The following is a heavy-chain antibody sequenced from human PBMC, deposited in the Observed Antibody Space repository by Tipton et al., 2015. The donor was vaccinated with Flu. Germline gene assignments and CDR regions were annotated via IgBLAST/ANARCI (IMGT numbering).Heavy chain of an antibody. J-gene: IGHJ4*02. D-gene: IGHD3-16*01. Sequence: TLSLTCVVSGYSISSGYQWGWVRQSPGKGLEWIGKIYHDDDPQYNPSLQSRVTISIDTSKNQFSLELSSVTAADTAVYYCARRDNAYAAPDYWGQGTLVTVSA. CDR3: ARRDNAYAAPDY. CDR2: IYHDDDP. V-gene: IGHV4/OR15-8*02. CDR1: GYSISSGYQ.